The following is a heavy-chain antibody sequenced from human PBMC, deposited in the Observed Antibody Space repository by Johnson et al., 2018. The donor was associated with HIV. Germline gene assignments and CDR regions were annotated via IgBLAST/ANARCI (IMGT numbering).Heavy chain of an antibody. CDR2: ISYDGSNK. CDR1: GFTFSSYG. D-gene: IGHD5/OR15-5a*01. CDR3: AKDLRVYTCDAFDI. V-gene: IGHV3-30*18. J-gene: IGHJ3*02. Sequence: VQLVESGGGVVQPGRSLRLSCAASGFTFSSYGMHWVRQAPGKGLEWVAVISYDGSNKYYADSVKGRFTISRDNSKNTLYLQMNSLRAEDTAVYYCAKDLRVYTCDAFDIWGQGTMVTVSS.